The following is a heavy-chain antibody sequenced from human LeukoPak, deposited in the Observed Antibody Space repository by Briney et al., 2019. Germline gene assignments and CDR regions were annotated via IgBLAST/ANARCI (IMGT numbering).Heavy chain of an antibody. V-gene: IGHV3-9*01. D-gene: IGHD3-22*01. Sequence: GRSLRLSCAPSGFTFDDYAMHSVRQAPGKGLEWVSGISSNSGSIGYADSVKGRFTISRDNAKNSLYLKMNSLRAEDTALYYCAKDSSGTGAYYDDSSGNENVYFDYWGQGVLVTVSS. J-gene: IGHJ4*02. CDR3: AKDSSGTGAYYDDSSGNENVYFDY. CDR2: ISSNSGSI. CDR1: GFTFDDYA.